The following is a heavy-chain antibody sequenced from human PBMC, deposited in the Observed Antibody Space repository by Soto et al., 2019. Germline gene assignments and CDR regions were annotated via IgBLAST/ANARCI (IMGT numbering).Heavy chain of an antibody. D-gene: IGHD1-1*01. Sequence: GASVKVSCKASGYTFTGYYMHWVRQAPGQGLEWMGWINPNSGGTNYAQKFQGWVTMTRDTSISTAYMELSRLRSDDTAVYYCAREKASLKYNWNGFVVFDIWGQGKMFPFS. CDR1: GYTFTGYY. CDR3: AREKASLKYNWNGFVVFDI. J-gene: IGHJ3*02. V-gene: IGHV1-2*04. CDR2: INPNSGGT.